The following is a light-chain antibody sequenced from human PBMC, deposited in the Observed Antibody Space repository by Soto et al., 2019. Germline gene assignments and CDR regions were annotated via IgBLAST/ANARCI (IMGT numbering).Light chain of an antibody. J-gene: IGKJ1*01. V-gene: IGKV3-20*01. CDR1: QSVGSD. Sequence: ELVMTQSPATLSVSPGERASLSCTASQSVGSDLAWYQQKPGQAPRLLIYGASNRATGIPDRFSGSWSGTDFTLTISRLEPEDSAVYYCQQYGSSGTFGQGTKVDIK. CDR3: QQYGSSGT. CDR2: GAS.